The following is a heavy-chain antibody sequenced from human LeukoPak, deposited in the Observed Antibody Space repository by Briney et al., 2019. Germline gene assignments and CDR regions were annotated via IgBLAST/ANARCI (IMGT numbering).Heavy chain of an antibody. J-gene: IGHJ4*02. CDR2: VYNTGSS. CDR3: ARHGHCSDGTCYSVGS. Sequence: SETLSLTCTVSGDSISSSSDYWGWFRQPPGKGLEWIGTVYNTGSSYYNPSLKSRAAISVDTSKNQFSLKLSSVTAADTAFFYCARHGHCSDGTCYSVGSWGQGALVTVSS. D-gene: IGHD2-15*01. CDR1: GDSISSSSDY. V-gene: IGHV4-39*01.